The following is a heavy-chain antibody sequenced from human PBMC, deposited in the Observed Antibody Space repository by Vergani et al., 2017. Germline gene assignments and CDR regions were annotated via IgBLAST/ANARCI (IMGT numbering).Heavy chain of an antibody. V-gene: IGHV1-69*13. CDR3: ARDQGGSSGFLEYFQH. Sequence: QVQLVQSGAEVKKPGSSVKVSCKASGGTFSSYAISWVRQAPGQGLEWMGRIIPIFGTANYAQKFQGRVTIIADESTSTAYMELSSLRSEDTAVYYCARDQGGSSGFLEYFQHWGQGTLVTVSS. CDR2: IIPIFGTA. D-gene: IGHD3-22*01. J-gene: IGHJ1*01. CDR1: GGTFSSYA.